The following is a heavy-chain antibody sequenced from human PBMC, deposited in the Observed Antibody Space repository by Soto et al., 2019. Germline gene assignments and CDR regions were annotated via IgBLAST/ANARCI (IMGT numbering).Heavy chain of an antibody. CDR2: IYHSGST. CDR1: GGSISSSNW. Sequence: QVQLQESGPGLVKPSGTLSLTCAVSGGSISSSNWWRWVRQPPGKGLEWIGEIYHSGSTNYNPSLKSRVTISVDKSKNQFFPKLSSVTAADTAVYYCASVRGGYYYAMDVWGQGTTVTVSS. D-gene: IGHD3-10*02. CDR3: ASVRGGYYYAMDV. J-gene: IGHJ6*02. V-gene: IGHV4-4*02.